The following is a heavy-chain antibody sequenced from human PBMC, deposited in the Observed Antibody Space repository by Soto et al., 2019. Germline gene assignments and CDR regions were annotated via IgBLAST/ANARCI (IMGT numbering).Heavy chain of an antibody. CDR3: ARDVPVFPYYYGMDV. CDR2: ISSSGSTI. Sequence: GGSLRLSCAASGFTFSDYYMSWIRQAPGKGLEWVSYISSSGSTIYYADSVKGRFTISRDNAKNSLYLQMNSLRAEDTAVYYCARDVPVFPYYYGMDVWGQGTTVTVSS. D-gene: IGHD3-16*01. J-gene: IGHJ6*02. V-gene: IGHV3-11*01. CDR1: GFTFSDYY.